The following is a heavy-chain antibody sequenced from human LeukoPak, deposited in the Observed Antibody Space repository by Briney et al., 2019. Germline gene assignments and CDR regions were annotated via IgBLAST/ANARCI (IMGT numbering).Heavy chain of an antibody. V-gene: IGHV1-18*01. CDR1: GGTFSSYA. Sequence: ASVKVSCKASGGTFSSYAISWVRQAPGQGLEWMGWISGYNGNTNYAQNLQGRVTTTTDTSTTTVDMELRSLRSDDTAVYYCARPRVAGSFDYWGQGTLVTVSS. CDR2: ISGYNGNT. D-gene: IGHD6-19*01. J-gene: IGHJ4*02. CDR3: ARPRVAGSFDY.